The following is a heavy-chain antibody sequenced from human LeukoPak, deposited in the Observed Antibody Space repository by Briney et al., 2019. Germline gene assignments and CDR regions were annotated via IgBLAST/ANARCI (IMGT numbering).Heavy chain of an antibody. CDR3: ARGPPLFDP. CDR1: GFTFSSYD. CDR2: ISISSSTI. Sequence: PGGSLRLPCAASGFTFSSYDMNWIRQAPGKGLEWVSYISISSSTIYYADSVKGRFTISRDNAKNSLYLQMNSLRAEDTAIYYCARGPPLFDPWGQGTLVTVSS. J-gene: IGHJ5*02. V-gene: IGHV3-48*01.